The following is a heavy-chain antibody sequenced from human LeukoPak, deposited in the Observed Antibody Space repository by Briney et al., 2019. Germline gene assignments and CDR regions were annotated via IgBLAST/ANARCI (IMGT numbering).Heavy chain of an antibody. CDR2: ISSSSSYI. CDR1: GFTFSSYS. CDR3: AKGSGASCYSTSDF. D-gene: IGHD2-15*01. Sequence: GGSLRLSCAASGFTFSSYSMNWVRQAPGKGLEWVSSISSSSSYIYYADSVKGRFTISRDNAKNTLYLQMDSLRAEDTALYHCAKGSGASCYSTSDFWGQGTLVTVSS. J-gene: IGHJ4*02. V-gene: IGHV3-21*04.